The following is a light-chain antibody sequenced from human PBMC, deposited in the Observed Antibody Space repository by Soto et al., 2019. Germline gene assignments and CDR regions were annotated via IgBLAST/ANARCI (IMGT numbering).Light chain of an antibody. V-gene: IGKV1-27*01. CDR2: AAS. Sequence: DIQMTQSPSSLSASVGDRVTITCRASQGISHDLAWYQQKPGEAPKLLISAASTLHSGVPSRFSGSGSGTDFTLTISGLQPEDVATYYCQRYNTALRTFGPGPKVEI. CDR1: QGISHD. J-gene: IGKJ1*01. CDR3: QRYNTALRT.